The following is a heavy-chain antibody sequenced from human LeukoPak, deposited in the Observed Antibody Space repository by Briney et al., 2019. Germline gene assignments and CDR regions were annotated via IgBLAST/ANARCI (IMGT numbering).Heavy chain of an antibody. D-gene: IGHD3-3*01. J-gene: IGHJ4*02. V-gene: IGHV3-7*04. CDR1: GFTFAPYW. Sequence: RGSLRLSCAASGFTFAPYWMTWVLQAPGKGLEYVATMNRDGSEKYYVDSVKGRFTISRDNSKNSLYLQMDSLRAEDTAVYYCARGIEEWLYLYYWGQGALVTVAS. CDR2: MNRDGSEK. CDR3: ARGIEEWLYLYY.